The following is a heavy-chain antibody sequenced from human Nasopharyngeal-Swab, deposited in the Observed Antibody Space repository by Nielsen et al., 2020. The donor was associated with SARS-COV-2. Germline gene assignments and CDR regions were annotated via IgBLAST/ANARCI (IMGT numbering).Heavy chain of an antibody. CDR2: IKSKTDGGTT. V-gene: IGHV3-15*01. CDR3: TTLYSNYAFYYYHMDV. Sequence: GESLKISCAASGFTFSNAWMSWVRQAPGKGLEWVGRIKSKTDGGTTDYAAPVKGRFTISRDDSKNTLYLQMNSLKTEDTAVYYCTTLYSNYAFYYYHMDVWGKGTTVTVSS. J-gene: IGHJ6*03. CDR1: GFTFSNAW. D-gene: IGHD4-11*01.